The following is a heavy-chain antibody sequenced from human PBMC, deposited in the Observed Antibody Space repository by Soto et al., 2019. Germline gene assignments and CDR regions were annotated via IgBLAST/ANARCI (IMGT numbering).Heavy chain of an antibody. CDR2: IYYSGST. V-gene: IGHV4-31*03. CDR3: AREPRMSNTYYYDSSGYSDY. Sequence: SETLSLTCTVSGGSISSGGYYWSWIRQHPGKGLEWIGYIYYSGSTYYNPSLKSRVTISVDTSKNQFSLKLSSVTAADTAVYYCAREPRMSNTYYYDSSGYSDYWGQGTLVTVSS. CDR1: GGSISSGGYY. D-gene: IGHD3-22*01. J-gene: IGHJ4*02.